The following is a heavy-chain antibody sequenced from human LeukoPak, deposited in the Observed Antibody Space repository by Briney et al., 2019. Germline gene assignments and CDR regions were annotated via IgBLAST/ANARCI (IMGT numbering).Heavy chain of an antibody. Sequence: PGGSLRLSCAASGFTFSNAWMSWVRQAPGKGLEWVSRINSDGTDTNYADSAKGRFTISRDNTKNTVYLQMNSLGAEDTAVYYCARGAWGYSVHFDNWGQGALVTVSS. D-gene: IGHD3-16*01. CDR2: INSDGTDT. J-gene: IGHJ4*02. CDR1: GFTFSNAW. CDR3: ARGAWGYSVHFDN. V-gene: IGHV3-74*01.